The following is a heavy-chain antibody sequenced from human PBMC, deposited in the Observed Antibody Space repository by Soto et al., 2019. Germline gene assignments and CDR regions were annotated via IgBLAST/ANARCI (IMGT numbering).Heavy chain of an antibody. D-gene: IGHD5-18*01. J-gene: IGHJ3*02. CDR3: ARYSYDAFDI. V-gene: IGHV3-30-3*01. Sequence: GGSLRLSCAASGFTFSKYAMHWVRQARGTGLEWVAVISNDGSNPYYADSAKGRFTISRDNSKNTLYLQMNSLRAEDTAVYYCARYSYDAFDIWGQGTMVTVSS. CDR2: ISNDGSNP. CDR1: GFTFSKYA.